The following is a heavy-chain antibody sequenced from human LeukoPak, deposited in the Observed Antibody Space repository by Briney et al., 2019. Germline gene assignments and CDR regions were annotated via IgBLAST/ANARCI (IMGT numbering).Heavy chain of an antibody. CDR1: GGSFSGYY. CDR2: INHSGST. D-gene: IGHD2-15*01. V-gene: IGHV4-34*01. Sequence: SETLSLTCAVYGGSFSGYYWSWIRQPPGKGLEWIGEINHSGSTSYNPSLKSRVTISVDTSKNQFSLKLSSVTAADTAVYYCARGTVVAQIDYWGQGTLVTVSS. J-gene: IGHJ4*02. CDR3: ARGTVVAQIDY.